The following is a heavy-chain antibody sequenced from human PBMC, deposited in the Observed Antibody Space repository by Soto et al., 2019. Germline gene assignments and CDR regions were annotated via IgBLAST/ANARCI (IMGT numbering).Heavy chain of an antibody. CDR1: GGTFSSYT. CDR2: IIPMVDMP. V-gene: IGHV1-69*02. J-gene: IGHJ4*02. Sequence: QVQLVQSGAEVKKPGSSVKVSCKASGGTFSSYTFSWVRQAPGQGLEWVGRIIPMVDMPNYAQKFLGRVTSTADRSKTTAYMELSSLRPEDTAMYYCARAEYADFSMAPFDYWGQGTPVTVAS. D-gene: IGHD2-8*01. CDR3: ARAEYADFSMAPFDY.